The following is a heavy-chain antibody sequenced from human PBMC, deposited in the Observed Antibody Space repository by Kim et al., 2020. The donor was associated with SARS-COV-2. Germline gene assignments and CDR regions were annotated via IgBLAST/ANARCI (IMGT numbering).Heavy chain of an antibody. V-gene: IGHV1-2*02. CDR2: INSNSGCT. Sequence: ASVKVSCKTSGYTFTDYYIHWVRQAPGQGLEWMGWINSNSGCTNYAQNFQGRVTMTRDTSINTAYMELYRLKYDDTAIYYCAKYRGGDDTFDVWGQGTMVTVSS. J-gene: IGHJ3*01. D-gene: IGHD5-12*01. CDR1: GYTFTDYY. CDR3: AKYRGGDDTFDV.